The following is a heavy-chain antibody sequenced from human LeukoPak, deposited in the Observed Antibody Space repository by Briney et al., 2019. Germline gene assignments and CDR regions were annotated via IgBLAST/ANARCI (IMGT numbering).Heavy chain of an antibody. CDR2: ISPGDSGI. CDR3: ARQAGRVVGADYYYYGMDV. CDR1: GYSFTNFW. D-gene: IGHD1-26*01. V-gene: IGHV5-51*01. Sequence: GESLKISCKGSGYSFTNFWIGWVRQMPGKGLEWMGVISPGDSGIRYSPSFQGQVTISVDKSISTAYLQWSSLKASDSAMYYCARQAGRVVGADYYYYGMDVWGQGTTVTVSS. J-gene: IGHJ6*02.